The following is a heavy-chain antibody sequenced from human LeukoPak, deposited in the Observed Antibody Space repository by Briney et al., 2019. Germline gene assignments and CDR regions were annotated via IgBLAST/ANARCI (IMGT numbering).Heavy chain of an antibody. Sequence: PGGSLRLSCAASGFTFSSYAMHWVRQAPGKGLEWVAVISYDGSNKYYADSVKGRFTISRDNSKNTLYQQMNSLRAEDTAVYYCARDPVATINYFDYWGQRTLVTVSS. CDR3: ARDPVATINYFDY. J-gene: IGHJ4*02. V-gene: IGHV3-30-3*01. CDR1: GFTFSSYA. D-gene: IGHD5-12*01. CDR2: ISYDGSNK.